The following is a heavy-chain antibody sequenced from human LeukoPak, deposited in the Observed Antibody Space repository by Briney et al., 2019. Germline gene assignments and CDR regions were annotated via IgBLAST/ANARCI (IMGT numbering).Heavy chain of an antibody. CDR2: IYYSGGT. CDR3: ARETPGAGHFDY. D-gene: IGHD7-27*01. J-gene: IGHJ4*02. CDR1: GGSINYYY. Sequence: SETLSLTCTVSGGSINYYYWMWLRQPPGKGLEWIGYIYYSGGTHYNPSLKSRVTMLVDTSKNQFSLRLTAVTAADTAVYYCARETPGAGHFDYWGQGSLVTVSS. V-gene: IGHV4-59*01.